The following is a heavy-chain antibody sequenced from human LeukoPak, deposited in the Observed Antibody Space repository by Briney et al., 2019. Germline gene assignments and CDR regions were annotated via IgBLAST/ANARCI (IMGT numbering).Heavy chain of an antibody. D-gene: IGHD3-16*01. V-gene: IGHV3-48*03. J-gene: IGHJ4*02. CDR3: AGGWFGGEHF. Sequence: GGSLRLSCAASGFTFSSYEMNWVRQAPGKGLEWVSYISSSGSTIFYADSVKGRFTISRDNAKNSLYIQMNSLRAEDTAAYYCAGGWFGGEHFWGQGTLVTVSS. CDR2: ISSSGSTI. CDR1: GFTFSSYE.